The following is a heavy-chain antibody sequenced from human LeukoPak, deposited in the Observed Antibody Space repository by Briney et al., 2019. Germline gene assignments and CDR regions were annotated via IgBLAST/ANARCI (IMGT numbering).Heavy chain of an antibody. J-gene: IGHJ4*02. V-gene: IGHV3-33*01. CDR2: ILLDGSKE. CDR3: VRDNDRSDNGIDY. D-gene: IGHD3-22*01. Sequence: GGSLRLSCVASGFTFSRYGMHWVRQAPGKGLEWAAVILLDGSKEFYTDSVKGRFTISRDNSKNMLYLQMNSLRAEATPLYYCVRDNDRSDNGIDYWSQGTLVTVSS. CDR1: GFTFSRYG.